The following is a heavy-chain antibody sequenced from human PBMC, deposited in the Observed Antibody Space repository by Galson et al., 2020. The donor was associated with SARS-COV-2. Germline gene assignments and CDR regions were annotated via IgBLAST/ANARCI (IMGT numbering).Heavy chain of an antibody. CDR3: ANTNRYYFHGMDV. V-gene: IGHV3-30*18. CDR2: ISYDGSNK. D-gene: IGHD1-20*01. CDR1: GFTFNYYG. Sequence: GESLKISCAASGFTFNYYGMHWVRQAPGKGLEWVAVISYDGSNKYYADSVKGRFTISRDNSKNTLYMQMNSLRPEDTAVYYCANTNRYYFHGMDVWGQGTTVTVSS. J-gene: IGHJ6*02.